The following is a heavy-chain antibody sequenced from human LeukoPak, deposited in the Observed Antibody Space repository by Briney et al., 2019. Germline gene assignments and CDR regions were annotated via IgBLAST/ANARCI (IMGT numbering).Heavy chain of an antibody. CDR2: IGHDGRER. J-gene: IGHJ4*02. D-gene: IGHD3-22*01. CDR1: GFTFSSYS. Sequence: GGSLRLSCIASGFTFSSYSMTWVRQAPGKGLEWLANIGHDGRERDYVDSVKGRFTISRDNAKSSLYLQMNSLRAEDTAVYYCARDSSGYQWGQGTLVTVSS. CDR3: ARDSSGYQ. V-gene: IGHV3-7*01.